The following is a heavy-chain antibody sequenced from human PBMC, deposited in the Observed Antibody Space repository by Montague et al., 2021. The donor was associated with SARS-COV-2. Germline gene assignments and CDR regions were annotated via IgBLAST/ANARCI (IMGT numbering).Heavy chain of an antibody. CDR1: GFIFSNYA. J-gene: IGHJ6*02. CDR3: AKDTATIRIAVALMDV. V-gene: IGHV3-23*01. D-gene: IGHD6-19*01. CDR2: MSGSGVRR. Sequence: SLRLSCAASGFIFSNYAMTWVRQAPGKGLEWVSTMSGSGVRRDYADSVKGRFTISRDFSKNTLYLQMNSLRVEGTAVYYCAKDTATIRIAVALMDVWGQGTTVIVSS.